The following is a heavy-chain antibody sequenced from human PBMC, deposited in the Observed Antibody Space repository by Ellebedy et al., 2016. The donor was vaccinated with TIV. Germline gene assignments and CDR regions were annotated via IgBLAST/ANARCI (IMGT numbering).Heavy chain of an antibody. V-gene: IGHV4-34*01. D-gene: IGHD2-2*01. CDR2: INHSGST. CDR3: ARGGGDIVVVPAAEHYYYGLDV. Sequence: SETLSLTCAVYGGSFSGYYWSWIRQPPGKGLEWIGEINHSGSTNYNPSLKSRVTMSVDTSKNQFSLKLSSVTAADTAVYYCARGGGDIVVVPAAEHYYYGLDVWGQGTTVTVSS. J-gene: IGHJ6*02. CDR1: GGSFSGYY.